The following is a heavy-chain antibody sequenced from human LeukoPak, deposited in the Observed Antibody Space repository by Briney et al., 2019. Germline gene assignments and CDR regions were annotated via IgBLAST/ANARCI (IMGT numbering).Heavy chain of an antibody. CDR1: GFTFDDYA. CDR2: ISWNSDSL. D-gene: IGHD3-9*01. CDR3: TRDLMDYDVSTGLHHYYMDV. V-gene: IGHV3-9*01. J-gene: IGHJ6*02. Sequence: GRSLRLSCAASGFTFDDYAMHWVRQAPGKGLEWVSGISWNSDSLGYADSVKGRFIISRDNAKGSLYLQMNTLRVEDTAVYYCTRDLMDYDVSTGLHHYYMDVWGQGTTVTVSS.